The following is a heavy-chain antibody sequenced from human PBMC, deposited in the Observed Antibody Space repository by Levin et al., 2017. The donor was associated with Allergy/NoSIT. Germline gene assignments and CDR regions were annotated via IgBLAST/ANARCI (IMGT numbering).Heavy chain of an antibody. D-gene: IGHD3-3*01. CDR3: TTDPGAATYYDFWSGYYPHFDY. CDR2: IKSKTDGGTT. CDR1: GFTFSNAW. V-gene: IGHV3-15*01. J-gene: IGHJ4*02. Sequence: GGSLRLSCAASGFTFSNAWMSWVRQAPGKGLEWVGRIKSKTDGGTTDYAAPVKGRFTISRDDSKNTLYLQMNSLKTEDTAVYYCTTDPGAATYYDFWSGYYPHFDYWGQGTLVTVSS.